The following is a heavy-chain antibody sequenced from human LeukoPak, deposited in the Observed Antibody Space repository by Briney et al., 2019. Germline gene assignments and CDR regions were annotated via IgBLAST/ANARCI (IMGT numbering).Heavy chain of an antibody. CDR2: ISYDGSNK. CDR3: AKARDSSGWYPPFDY. CDR1: GFTFSSYG. J-gene: IGHJ4*02. D-gene: IGHD6-19*01. V-gene: IGHV3-30*18. Sequence: PGGSLRLSCAASGFTFSSYGMHWVRQAPGKGLEWVAVISYDGSNKYYADSVKGRFTISRDNSKNTLYLQMNSLRAEDTAVYYCAKARDSSGWYPPFDYWGQGTLVTVSS.